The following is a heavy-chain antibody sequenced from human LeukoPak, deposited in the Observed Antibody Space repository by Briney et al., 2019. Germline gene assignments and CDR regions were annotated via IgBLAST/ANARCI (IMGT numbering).Heavy chain of an antibody. Sequence: SETLSLTCTVSGGSISSSNYFWGWIRQPPGKGLEWIGSIFYSGSTYYNPSLKSRVTVSVDTSKNQFSLKVRSVTAADTAMYYCASTAAAGDYWGQGTLVTVSS. CDR3: ASTAAAGDY. V-gene: IGHV4-39*07. CDR2: IFYSGST. CDR1: GGSISSSNYF. J-gene: IGHJ4*02. D-gene: IGHD6-13*01.